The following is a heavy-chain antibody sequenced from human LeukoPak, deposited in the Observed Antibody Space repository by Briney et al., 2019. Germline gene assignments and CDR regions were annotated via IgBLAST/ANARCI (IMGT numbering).Heavy chain of an antibody. V-gene: IGHV3-23*01. D-gene: IGHD3-10*01. CDR1: GFTFSSYA. Sequence: GGSLRLSCAASGFTFSSYAMSWVRQAPGKGLEWVSAISGSGGSTYYADSVKGRFTISRDNSKNTLYLQMNSLRAEDTAVYYCAKDGPMVRGVIITYYYYYMDVWGKGTTVTVSS. J-gene: IGHJ6*03. CDR2: ISGSGGST. CDR3: AKDGPMVRGVIITYYYYYMDV.